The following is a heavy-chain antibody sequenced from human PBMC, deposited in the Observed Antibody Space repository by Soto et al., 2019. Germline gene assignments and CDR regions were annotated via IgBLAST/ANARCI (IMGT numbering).Heavy chain of an antibody. D-gene: IGHD1-26*01. V-gene: IGHV3-30*03. Sequence: VQLVESGGGVVQPGRSLRLSCVASGFLFDTYGMHWVRQTPGKGLEWVAIISYDGSHKEYADSVKGRFAISRDNSENTLFLPRTNLRVEGTALYYCATSASSDHWGQGTQVTVSS. CDR2: ISYDGSHK. CDR3: ATSASSDH. J-gene: IGHJ4*02. CDR1: GFLFDTYG.